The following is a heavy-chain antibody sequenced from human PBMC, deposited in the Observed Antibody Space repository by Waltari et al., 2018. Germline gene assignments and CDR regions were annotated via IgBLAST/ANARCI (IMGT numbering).Heavy chain of an antibody. CDR1: GDSVSSNSAA. CDR2: TYYRSKWYN. D-gene: IGHD5-12*01. CDR3: ATDGGYSGYDFDY. J-gene: IGHJ4*02. Sequence: QVQLQQSGPGLVKPSQTLSLTCAISGDSVSSNSAAWNWIRQSPSRGLEWLGRTYYRSKWYNDYAVSVKSRITINPDTAYMELSSLRSEDTAVYYCATDGGYSGYDFDYWGQGTLVTVSS. V-gene: IGHV6-1*01.